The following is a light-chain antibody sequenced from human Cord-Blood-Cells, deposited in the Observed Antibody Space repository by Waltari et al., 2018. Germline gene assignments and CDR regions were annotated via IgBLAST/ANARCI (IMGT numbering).Light chain of an antibody. J-gene: IGKJ4*01. CDR2: AAS. Sequence: DTQLPLSQTSLYARVGHSVTITCRETQRISSYLNRYQQKPGKAPKLLIYAASSLQSGVPSRFSGSGSGTDFTLTISSLQPEDFATYYCQQNYSTPRTFGGGTKVEIK. V-gene: IGKV1-39*01. CDR1: QRISSY. CDR3: QQNYSTPRT.